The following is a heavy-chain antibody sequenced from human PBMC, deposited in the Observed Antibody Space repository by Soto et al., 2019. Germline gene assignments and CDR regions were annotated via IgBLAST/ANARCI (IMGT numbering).Heavy chain of an antibody. CDR1: GGSISSYY. Sequence: PSETLSLTCTVSGGSISSYYWSWIRQPPGKGLEWIGYIYYSGSTNYNPSLKSRVTISVDTSKNQFSLKLSSVTAADTAVYYRARLGVPAARGFYYYYYMDVWGKGTTVTVSS. D-gene: IGHD2-2*01. J-gene: IGHJ6*03. CDR3: ARLGVPAARGFYYYYYMDV. CDR2: IYYSGST. V-gene: IGHV4-59*08.